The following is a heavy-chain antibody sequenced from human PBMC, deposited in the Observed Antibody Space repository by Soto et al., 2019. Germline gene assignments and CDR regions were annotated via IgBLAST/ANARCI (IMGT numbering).Heavy chain of an antibody. J-gene: IGHJ5*02. CDR1: GITFSTYA. CDR2: INAGNGNT. Sequence: ASVKVSCKASGITFSTYAIHWVRQAPGQRLEWMGWINAGNGNTRYSQKFQGRVTITADESTSTAYMELSSLRSEDTAVYYCAREEGITMVRGVMKDWFDPWGQGTLVTISS. V-gene: IGHV1-3*01. D-gene: IGHD3-10*01. CDR3: AREEGITMVRGVMKDWFDP.